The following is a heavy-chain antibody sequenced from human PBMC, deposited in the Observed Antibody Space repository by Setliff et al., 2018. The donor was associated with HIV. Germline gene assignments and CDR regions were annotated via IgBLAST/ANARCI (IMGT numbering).Heavy chain of an antibody. CDR3: ASGQPPPGPGMVRGADSSGSLDY. V-gene: IGHV4-59*11. Sequence: PSEPLSLTCTVPGDSLSSPYWGWTRQPPGKGPEWIGYIFYRGTTNYNSSLKRRVTISVDTSKNPFSLKLSSVTAADTAVYYWASGQPPPGPGMVRGADSSGSLDYWGQGTLVTVSS. D-gene: IGHD3-10*01. CDR2: IFYRGTT. CDR1: GDSLSSPY. J-gene: IGHJ4*02.